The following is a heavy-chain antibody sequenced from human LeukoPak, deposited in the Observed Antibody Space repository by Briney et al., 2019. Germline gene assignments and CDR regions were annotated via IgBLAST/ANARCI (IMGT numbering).Heavy chain of an antibody. J-gene: IGHJ1*01. Sequence: SETLSLTCTVSGGSISSYYWSWIRQPPGKGLEWIGCIYYSGSTNYNPSLKSRVTISVDTSKNQFSLKLSSVTAADTAVYYCANGEENAEYCQHWGQGTLVTVSS. V-gene: IGHV4-59*08. CDR1: GGSISSYY. CDR3: ANGEENAEYCQH. CDR2: IYYSGST. D-gene: IGHD7-27*01.